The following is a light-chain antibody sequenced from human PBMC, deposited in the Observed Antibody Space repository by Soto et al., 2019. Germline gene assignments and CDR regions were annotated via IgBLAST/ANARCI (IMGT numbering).Light chain of an antibody. J-gene: IGKJ2*01. V-gene: IGKV3-15*01. Sequence: EIVLTQSPDTLSVSPGERAALSCRASQSVRSKLAWYQQKPGQAPRVLINDASTRATGIPARFSGSGSGTEFTLTISSLESEDFGFYYCQQYNDWPLTFGQGTKLEIK. CDR3: QQYNDWPLT. CDR1: QSVRSK. CDR2: DAS.